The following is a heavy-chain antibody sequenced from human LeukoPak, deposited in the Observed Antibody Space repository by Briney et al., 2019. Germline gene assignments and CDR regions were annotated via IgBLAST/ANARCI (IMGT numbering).Heavy chain of an antibody. Sequence: GGSLRLSCAASGFTFSSYTMHWVRQAPGKGLEWVAVISYDGNNEYYADSVKGRFTISRDNSKNTLYLQMNSLRAEDTAVYYCARREVDYWGQGTLVTVSS. J-gene: IGHJ4*02. CDR3: ARREVDY. CDR2: ISYDGNNE. V-gene: IGHV3-30-3*01. CDR1: GFTFSSYT.